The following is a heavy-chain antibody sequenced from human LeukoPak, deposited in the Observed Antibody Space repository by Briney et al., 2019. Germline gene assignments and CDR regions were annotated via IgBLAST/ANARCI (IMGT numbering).Heavy chain of an antibody. CDR3: ARHRLSIAARHYFDY. CDR2: INHSGST. D-gene: IGHD6-6*01. CDR1: GGSFSGYY. Sequence: SETLSLTCAVYGGSFSGYYWSWIRQPPGKGLEWIGEINHSGSTNYNPSLKSRVTISVDTSKNQFSLKLSSVTAADTAVYYCARHRLSIAARHYFDYWGQGTLLSVSS. V-gene: IGHV4-34*01. J-gene: IGHJ4*02.